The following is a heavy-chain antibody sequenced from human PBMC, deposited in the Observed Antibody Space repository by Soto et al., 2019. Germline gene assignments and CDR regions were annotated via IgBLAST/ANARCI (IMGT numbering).Heavy chain of an antibody. D-gene: IGHD3-16*01. J-gene: IGHJ3*02. CDR2: IKQDGSDK. CDR1: GFTLSNYW. V-gene: IGHV3-7*04. Sequence: EVQLVESGGGLVQPGGSLRLSCAASGFTLSNYWMSWVRQAPGIGLEWVANIKQDGSDKRYVDSVKGRFTISRDNAENSLYLQMNSLRAEDTAVYYCVRGGGTFDNWGQGTRVTVSS. CDR3: VRGGGTFDN.